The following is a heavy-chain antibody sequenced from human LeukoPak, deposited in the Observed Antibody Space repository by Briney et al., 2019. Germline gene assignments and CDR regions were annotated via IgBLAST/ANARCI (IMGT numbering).Heavy chain of an antibody. CDR3: AREAGSVPLS. J-gene: IGHJ4*02. Sequence: ASVKVSCKASGGTFSSYAISWVRQAPGQGLEWMGGIIPIFGTANYAQKFQGRVTITADESTSTAYMVLSSLRSEDTAVYYCAREAGSVPLSWGQGTLVTVSS. CDR2: IIPIFGTA. V-gene: IGHV1-69*13. D-gene: IGHD2-2*01. CDR1: GGTFSSYA.